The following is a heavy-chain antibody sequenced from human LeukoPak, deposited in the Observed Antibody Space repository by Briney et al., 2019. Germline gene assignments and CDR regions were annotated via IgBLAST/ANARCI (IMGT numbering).Heavy chain of an antibody. CDR3: ARLGRAKYSSSWYRWNNFDY. D-gene: IGHD6-13*01. V-gene: IGHV4-34*01. J-gene: IGHJ4*02. CDR2: INHSGST. CDR1: GGSFSGYY. Sequence: SETLSLTCAVYGGSFSGYYWSWIRQPPGKGLERIGEINHSGSTNYNPSLKSRVTISVDTSKNQFSLKLSSVTAADTAVYYCARLGRAKYSSSWYRWNNFDYWGQGTLVTVSS.